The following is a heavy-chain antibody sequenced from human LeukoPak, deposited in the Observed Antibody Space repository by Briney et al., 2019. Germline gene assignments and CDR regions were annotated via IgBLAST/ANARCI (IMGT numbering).Heavy chain of an antibody. D-gene: IGHD2-2*01. Sequence: PGGSLRLSCAASGDTFSSYEMIWVRQAPGKGLEWLSYIGSSGSTKYYADSVKGRFTISRDNAENSLYLQMNSLRAEDTAVYYCATYCNRTSCYRTRYMDVWGQGATVTVSS. CDR2: IGSSGSTK. J-gene: IGHJ6*02. CDR1: GDTFSSYE. CDR3: ATYCNRTSCYRTRYMDV. V-gene: IGHV3-48*03.